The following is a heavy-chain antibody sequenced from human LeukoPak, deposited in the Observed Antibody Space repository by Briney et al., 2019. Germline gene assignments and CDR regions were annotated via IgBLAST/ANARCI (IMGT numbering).Heavy chain of an antibody. J-gene: IGHJ4*02. Sequence: GGSLRLSCAASGFTFTYAWMNWVRQAPGRGLEWVGRIHSKRDGGATEYGTPVKGRFTISRDDSKDTLFLQMNSLKSEDTAVYYCARGVEGYYGSGSYFNYWGQGTLVTVSS. CDR3: ARGVEGYYGSGSYFNY. V-gene: IGHV3-15*01. CDR1: GFTFTYAW. CDR2: IHSKRDGGAT. D-gene: IGHD3-10*01.